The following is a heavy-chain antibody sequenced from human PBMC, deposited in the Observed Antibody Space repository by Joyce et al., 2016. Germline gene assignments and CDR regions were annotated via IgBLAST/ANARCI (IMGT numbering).Heavy chain of an antibody. CDR2: IYVRYSDT. Sequence: EVQLVQSGAGAKKPGESLKISCKGSGYSFTTSWIGWVRQIPGKGLEWTGTIYVRYSDTKYSPSFQGQVTISADEYISTVYLQWGSLKASDTAIYYCASQKREYFKDALDIWGQGTLVTVSS. CDR1: GYSFTTSW. V-gene: IGHV5-51*01. D-gene: IGHD2/OR15-2a*01. CDR3: ASQKREYFKDALDI. J-gene: IGHJ3*02.